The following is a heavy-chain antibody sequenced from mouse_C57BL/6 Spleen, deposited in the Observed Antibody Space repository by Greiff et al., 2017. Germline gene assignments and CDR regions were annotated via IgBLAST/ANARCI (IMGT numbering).Heavy chain of an antibody. Sequence: QVQLQQPGAELVKPGASVKLSCKASGYTFTSYWMHWVKQRPGQGLEWIGMIHPNSGSTNYNEKFKSKATLTVDKSSSTAYMQLSSLTSEDSAVYYCARSGGYYEGFDYWGQGTTLTGSS. V-gene: IGHV1-64*01. CDR2: IHPNSGST. CDR1: GYTFTSYW. CDR3: ARSGGYYEGFDY. D-gene: IGHD2-3*01. J-gene: IGHJ2*01.